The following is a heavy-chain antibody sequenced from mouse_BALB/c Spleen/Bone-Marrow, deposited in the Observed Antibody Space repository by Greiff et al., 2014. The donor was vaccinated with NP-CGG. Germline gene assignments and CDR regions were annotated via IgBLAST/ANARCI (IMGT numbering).Heavy chain of an antibody. CDR1: GDSITSGY. Sequence: EVQLVESGPSLVKPSQTLSLTCSVTGDSITSGYWNWIRKFPGNKLEYMGYISYSGSTYYNPSLKSRISITRDTSKNQYYLQLNSVTTEDTATDYCARILLRSYAMDYWGQGTSVTVSS. J-gene: IGHJ4*01. CDR3: ARILLRSYAMDY. CDR2: ISYSGST. D-gene: IGHD1-1*01. V-gene: IGHV3-8*02.